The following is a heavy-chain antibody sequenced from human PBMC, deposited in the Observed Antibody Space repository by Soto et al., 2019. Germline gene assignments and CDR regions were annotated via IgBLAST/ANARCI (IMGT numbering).Heavy chain of an antibody. Sequence: SETLSLTCTVSGVSIHNSHSFWGWIRQPPGKGLEFIGTVYYSGGAHYNSSLKSRVTISVDMANNQVSLRMRSLTAADTAVYYCGRVVEGATRHTDLDSWGQGTLVTVS. CDR2: VYYSGGA. J-gene: IGHJ5*01. V-gene: IGHV4-39*01. CDR1: GVSIHNSHSF. D-gene: IGHD2-21*01. CDR3: GRVVEGATRHTDLDS.